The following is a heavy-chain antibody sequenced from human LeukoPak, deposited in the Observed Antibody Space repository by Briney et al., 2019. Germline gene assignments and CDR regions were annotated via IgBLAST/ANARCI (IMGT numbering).Heavy chain of an antibody. V-gene: IGHV3-43*02. J-gene: IGHJ4*02. D-gene: IGHD3-16*01. CDR1: GLPISVFA. CDR2: ISGDGIST. CDR3: AKESGKFDH. Sequence: PGGTLRLSCVASGLPISVFAMHWVRQAPGQGLEWVSHISGDGISTFFTDSVKGRFNLFRDNSKNSLLMEMCRLRTEATAVYYCAKESGKFDHWGQGTLVAVSS.